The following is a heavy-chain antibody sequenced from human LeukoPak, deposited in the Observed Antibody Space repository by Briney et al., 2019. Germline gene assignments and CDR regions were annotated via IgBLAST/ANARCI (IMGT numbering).Heavy chain of an antibody. D-gene: IGHD2-21*02. Sequence: SVKVSCKASGGTFSSYAISWVRQAPGQGLEWMGGIIPIFGTANYAQKFQGRVTITADESTSTAYMELSSLRSEDTAVCYCARAKTATIVVVTAILDIWGQGTMVTVSS. CDR2: IIPIFGTA. V-gene: IGHV1-69*13. J-gene: IGHJ3*02. CDR1: GGTFSSYA. CDR3: ARAKTATIVVVTAILDI.